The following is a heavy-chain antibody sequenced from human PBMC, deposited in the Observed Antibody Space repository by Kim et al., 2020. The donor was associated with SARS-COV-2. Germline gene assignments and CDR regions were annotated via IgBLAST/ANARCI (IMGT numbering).Heavy chain of an antibody. CDR1: GYIFTSYY. CDR2: INPSADAT. CDR3: ARAVSYSSSSGYFDY. V-gene: IGHV1-46*01. J-gene: IGHJ4*02. D-gene: IGHD6-6*01. Sequence: ASVKVSCKASGYIFTSYYVHWVRQAPGRGLGWMGVINPSADATTYGQKFLGRVTVTRDRSTNTVYMELSGLTSDDTAVYYCARAVSYSSSSGYFDYWGQGTLVTVSS.